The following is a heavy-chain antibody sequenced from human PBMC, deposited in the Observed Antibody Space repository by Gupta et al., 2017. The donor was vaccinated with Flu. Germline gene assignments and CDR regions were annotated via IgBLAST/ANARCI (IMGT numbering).Heavy chain of an antibody. D-gene: IGHD2-21*01. CDR1: GYTLKSYS. CDR2: INTGNGDT. CDR3: AIHIPVPIGSGNY. J-gene: IGHJ4*02. Sequence: ASGYTLKSYSMNWVRQAPGQSLEWVGWINTGNGDTKYSQPFLGRVTITRDIFANTAYLELNSLRSEDTAVYYCAIHIPVPIGSGNYWGQGTLVTVSS. V-gene: IGHV1-3*04.